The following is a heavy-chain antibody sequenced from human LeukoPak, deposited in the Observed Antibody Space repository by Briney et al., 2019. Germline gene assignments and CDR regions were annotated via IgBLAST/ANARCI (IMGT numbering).Heavy chain of an antibody. V-gene: IGHV3-7*01. Sequence: PGGSLRLSCAASGFTFSSYAMSWVRQAPGKGLEWVANIKQDGSEKYYVDSVKGRFTISRDNAKNSLYLQMNSLRAEDTAVYYCAREGFWSGYYSGSYYYYYGMDVWGQRTTVTVSS. CDR1: GFTFSSYA. CDR2: IKQDGSEK. D-gene: IGHD3-3*01. CDR3: AREGFWSGYYSGSYYYYYGMDV. J-gene: IGHJ6*02.